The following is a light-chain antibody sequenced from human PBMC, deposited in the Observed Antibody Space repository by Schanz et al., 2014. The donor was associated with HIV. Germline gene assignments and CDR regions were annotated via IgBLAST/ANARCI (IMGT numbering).Light chain of an antibody. Sequence: QSALTQPPSASGSPGQSVTISCTGTSSDVGGYNYVSWYQQHPGKAPKLIIYDVNNRPSGVSNRFSGSKSGNTASLTISGLQAEDEADYYCSSHAGRSSFVVFGGGTKVTVL. V-gene: IGLV2-14*01. CDR2: DVN. CDR1: SSDVGGYNY. J-gene: IGLJ2*01. CDR3: SSHAGRSSFVV.